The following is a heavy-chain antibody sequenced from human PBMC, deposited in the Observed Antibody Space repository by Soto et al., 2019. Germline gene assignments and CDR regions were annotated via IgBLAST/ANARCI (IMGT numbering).Heavy chain of an antibody. V-gene: IGHV1-3*01. J-gene: IGHJ4*02. CDR3: AKDRPRRTSGYFFDY. CDR1: GYTFTSYA. Sequence: GASVKVSCKASGYTFTSYAMHWVRQAPGQSLEWMGWINAGNGNTKYSQKFQGRVTITRDTSASTAYMELSSLRSEDTAVYYCAKDRPRRTSGYFFDYWGQGTPVTVSS. CDR2: INAGNGNT. D-gene: IGHD1-1*01.